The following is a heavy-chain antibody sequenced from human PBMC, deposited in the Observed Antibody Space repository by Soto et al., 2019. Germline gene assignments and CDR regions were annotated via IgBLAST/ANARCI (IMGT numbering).Heavy chain of an antibody. V-gene: IGHV1-18*04. CDR2: INVDNCNT. Sequence: QVQLVQSGAEVKKPGASVKVSCKASGYTFTNYGISWVRQAPGQGLEWRGWINVDNCNTNYLQNLQDRVTMTTDTSTTIFYMELRSLRSHDPAVYYCARMEWQLGGGHLDYWGPGTLVPVS. J-gene: IGHJ4*02. D-gene: IGHD6-13*01. CDR3: ARMEWQLGGGHLDY. CDR1: GYTFTNYG.